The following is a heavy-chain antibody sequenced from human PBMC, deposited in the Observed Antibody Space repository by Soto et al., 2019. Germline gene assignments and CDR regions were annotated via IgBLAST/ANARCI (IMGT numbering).Heavy chain of an antibody. CDR3: AHRPRQALTGWSPNWFDP. CDR2: IYWDNDK. CDR1: GFSLSTSGVG. D-gene: IGHD6-19*01. Sequence: QITLKESGPTLVKPTQTLTLTCTFSGFSLSTSGVGVGWIRQPPGKALEWLALIYWDNDKRYSPSLKSRLTITKDTSKNQVVLTMTNMDPVDTATYYCAHRPRQALTGWSPNWFDPWGQGTLVTVSS. J-gene: IGHJ5*02. V-gene: IGHV2-5*02.